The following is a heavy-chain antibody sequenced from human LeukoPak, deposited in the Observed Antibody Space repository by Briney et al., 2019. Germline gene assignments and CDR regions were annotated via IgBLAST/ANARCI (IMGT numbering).Heavy chain of an antibody. Sequence: GGSLRLSCAASGFTFSSYAMHWVRQAPGKGLEWVAVISYDGSNKYYADSVKGRFTISRDNSKNTLYLQMNSLRAEDTAVYYCARDYSYCSGGSCYSGSGYWGQGTLVTVSS. J-gene: IGHJ4*02. CDR2: ISYDGSNK. CDR3: ARDYSYCSGGSCYSGSGY. V-gene: IGHV3-30-3*01. CDR1: GFTFSSYA. D-gene: IGHD2-15*01.